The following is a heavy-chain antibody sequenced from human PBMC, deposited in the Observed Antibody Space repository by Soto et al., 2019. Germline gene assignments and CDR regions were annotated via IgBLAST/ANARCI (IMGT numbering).Heavy chain of an antibody. CDR2: ICYGGTT. J-gene: IGHJ4*02. V-gene: IGHV4-39*01. D-gene: IGHD4-17*01. CDR3: ARHTRHRLHDYGDFEY. CDR1: GGAISSSTYC. Sequence: QLLLQESGPGLVKSSETLSLTCSVSGGAISSSTYCWGWIRHPPGKGLEWIGIICYGGTTYYNSSLTCGVTLSVDTYDSQFSLTLTSVTAADTAVYYCARHTRHRLHDYGDFEYWGRGTRVSVSS.